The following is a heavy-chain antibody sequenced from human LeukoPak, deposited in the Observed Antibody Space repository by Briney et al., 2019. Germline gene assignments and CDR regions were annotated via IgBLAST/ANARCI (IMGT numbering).Heavy chain of an antibody. CDR2: ILPIFRMT. J-gene: IGHJ4*02. CDR1: GGTFRNSP. Sequence: ASVKVSCKASGGTFRNSPISWGRQTPGQGLEWMGGILPIFRMTNYAEKFQGRVTITADESTTTAYLELNSLRSEDTAVCSSTWSGDRPDSWGQGSLVTVSS. CDR3: TWSGDRPDS. V-gene: IGHV1-69*01. D-gene: IGHD2-2*01.